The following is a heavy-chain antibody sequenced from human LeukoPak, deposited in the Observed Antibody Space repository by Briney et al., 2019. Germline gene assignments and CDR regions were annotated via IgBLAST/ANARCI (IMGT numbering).Heavy chain of an antibody. Sequence: GGSLRLSCAASGFTFSSYAMSWVRQAPGKVLEWVSGMSGSGGSTYYADSVKGRFAISRDNAKNTVYLQMNSLRAEDTAVYYCARAMISGSDYWGQGTLVTVSS. V-gene: IGHV3-23*01. CDR3: ARAMISGSDY. CDR2: MSGSGGST. CDR1: GFTFSSYA. J-gene: IGHJ4*02. D-gene: IGHD3-22*01.